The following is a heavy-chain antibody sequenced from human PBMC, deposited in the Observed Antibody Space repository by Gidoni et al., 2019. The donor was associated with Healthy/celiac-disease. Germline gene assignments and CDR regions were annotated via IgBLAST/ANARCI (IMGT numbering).Heavy chain of an antibody. CDR2: IYYSGST. CDR1: GGSISSSSYY. Sequence: QLQLQESGPGLVKPSETLSLTCTVSGGSISSSSYYWGWIRQPPGKGLEWIGSIYYSGSTYYNPSLKSRVTISVDTSKNQFSLKLSSVTAADTAVYYCASPDAGAGMGFDPWGQGTLVTVSS. CDR3: ASPDAGAGMGFDP. J-gene: IGHJ5*02. D-gene: IGHD1-26*01. V-gene: IGHV4-39*01.